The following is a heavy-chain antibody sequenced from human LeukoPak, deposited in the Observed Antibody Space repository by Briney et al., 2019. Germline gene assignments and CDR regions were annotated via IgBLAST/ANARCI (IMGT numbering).Heavy chain of an antibody. CDR3: ARFHLDGYNLFDY. V-gene: IGHV3-11*01. D-gene: IGHD5-24*01. J-gene: IGHJ4*02. CDR2: ISSSGSTI. CDR1: GFTFSDYY. Sequence: GGSLRLSCAASGFTFSDYYMSWIRQAPGKGLEWVSYISSSGSTIYYADSVKGRFTISRDNAKNSLYLQMNSLRAEDTAVYYRARFHLDGYNLFDYWGQGTLVTVSS.